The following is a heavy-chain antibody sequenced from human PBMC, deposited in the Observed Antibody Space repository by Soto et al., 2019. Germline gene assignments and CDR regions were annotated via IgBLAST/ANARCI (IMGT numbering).Heavy chain of an antibody. V-gene: IGHV3-11*06. J-gene: IGHJ4*02. CDR2: ISSSSSYT. D-gene: IGHD2-2*01. CDR3: ARIVVVPAASDY. Sequence: QVQLVESGGGLVKPGGSLRLSCAASGFTFSDYYMSWIRQAPGKGLKWVSYISSSSSYTNYADSVKGRFTISRDNAKNSLYLQMNSLRAEDTAVYYCARIVVVPAASDYWGQGTLVTVSS. CDR1: GFTFSDYY.